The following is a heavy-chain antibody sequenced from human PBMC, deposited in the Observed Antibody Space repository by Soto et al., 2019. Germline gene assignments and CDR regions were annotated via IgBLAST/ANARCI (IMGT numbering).Heavy chain of an antibody. CDR1: GYTFTSHD. CDR3: ARGRLGLSVLFDY. CDR2: MNPNSGNT. Sequence: QVQLVQSGAEVKKPGASVMVSCKASGYTFTSHDINWVRQATGQGLEWMGWMNPNSGNTEYAQKFQGRVTMTRKTSISTGYMELSSLRSEDTAVYYCARGRLGLSVLFDYWGQGTLVTVSS. J-gene: IGHJ4*02. D-gene: IGHD1-7*01. V-gene: IGHV1-8*01.